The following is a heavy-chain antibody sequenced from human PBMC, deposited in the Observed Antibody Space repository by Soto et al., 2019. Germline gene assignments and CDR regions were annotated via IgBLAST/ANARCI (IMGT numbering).Heavy chain of an antibody. CDR1: GFTFINAW. D-gene: IGHD6-13*01. CDR2: IKSKTDGGTT. CDR3: KVFSTWTSF. J-gene: IGHJ4*02. Sequence: EVQLVESGGGLVKPGGSLRLSCAASGFTFINAWMSWVRQAPGKGLEWVGRIKSKTDGGTTDYAAPVIGRFTLSRDDSKNTLYLQMNSLKSEDTAVYYCKVFSTWTSFWGQGTLVTVSS. V-gene: IGHV3-15*01.